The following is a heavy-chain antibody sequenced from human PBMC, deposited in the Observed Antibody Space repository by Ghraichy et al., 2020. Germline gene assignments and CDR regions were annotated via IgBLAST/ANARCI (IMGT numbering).Heavy chain of an antibody. V-gene: IGHV4-31*03. Sequence: SETLSLTCTVSGGSISSDGYYWIWIRQHPGKGLEWIGYIYYSGSTYYNPSLKSRVTISVDTSKNQFSLKLSSVTAADTAVYYCARDPGTGAFDYWGQGTLVTVSS. CDR2: IYYSGST. D-gene: IGHD7-27*01. J-gene: IGHJ4*02. CDR1: GGSISSDGYY. CDR3: ARDPGTGAFDY.